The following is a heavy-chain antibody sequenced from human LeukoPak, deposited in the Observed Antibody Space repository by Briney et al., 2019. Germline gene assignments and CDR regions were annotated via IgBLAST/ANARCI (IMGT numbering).Heavy chain of an antibody. D-gene: IGHD3-22*01. CDR3: AKNSGVYYDSSGNYGMDV. CDR1: GFTFSGYV. V-gene: IGHV3-30*18. Sequence: GGSLRLSCAASGFTFSGYVMHWVRQAPGKGLEWVAVISYDGSNKYYADSVKGRFTISRDNSKNTLYLQMNSLRAEDTAVYYCAKNSGVYYDSSGNYGMDVWGQGTTVTVSS. CDR2: ISYDGSNK. J-gene: IGHJ6*02.